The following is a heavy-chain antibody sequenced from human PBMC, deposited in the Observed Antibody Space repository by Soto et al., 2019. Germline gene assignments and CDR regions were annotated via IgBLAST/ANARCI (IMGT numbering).Heavy chain of an antibody. CDR2: ISSSSSTI. CDR1: GFTFSSYS. D-gene: IGHD6-6*01. CDR3: AREVEFSSSLYYYYFCMDV. J-gene: IGHJ6*03. V-gene: IGHV3-48*02. Sequence: GGSLRLSCAASGFTFSSYSMNWVRQAPGKGLEWVSYISSSSSTIYYADSVKGRFTISRDNAKNSLYLQMNSLRDEDTAVYYCAREVEFSSSLYYYYFCMDVWGKGTTVTVSS.